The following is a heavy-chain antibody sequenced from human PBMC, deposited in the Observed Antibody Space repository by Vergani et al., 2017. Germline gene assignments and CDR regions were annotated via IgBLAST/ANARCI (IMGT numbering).Heavy chain of an antibody. J-gene: IGHJ4*02. V-gene: IGHV3-30*03. CDR3: ARDDGDDAFGY. CDR2: ISYDGSNK. D-gene: IGHD4-17*01. Sequence: QVQLVESGGGVVQPGRSLRLSCAASGFTFSSYGMHWVRQAPGKGLEWVAVISYDGSNKYYADSVKGRFTISRDNSKNTLYLQMNSLRAEDTAVYYCARDDGDDAFGYWGQGTLVTVSS. CDR1: GFTFSSYG.